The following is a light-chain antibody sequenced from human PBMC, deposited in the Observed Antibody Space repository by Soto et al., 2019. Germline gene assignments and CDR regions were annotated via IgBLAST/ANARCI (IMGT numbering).Light chain of an antibody. J-gene: IGLJ1*01. CDR2: EVS. CDR1: TXDIGAYNY. CDR3: SSNRTSNFRYV. Sequence: QSVLAQAASVSGSPGQSITISCSGTTXDIGAYNYVSWFQQHPGKAPKLIIYEVSSRPSGVSHRFSGSKSGNTASLTISGLQAEDEADYYCSSNRTSNFRYVFGTGTKVTV. V-gene: IGLV2-14*01.